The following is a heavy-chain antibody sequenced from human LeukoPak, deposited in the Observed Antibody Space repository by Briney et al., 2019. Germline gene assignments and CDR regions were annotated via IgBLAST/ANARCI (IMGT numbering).Heavy chain of an antibody. V-gene: IGHV3-30*03. D-gene: IGHD3-22*01. CDR2: ISYDGSNK. J-gene: IGHJ4*02. CDR1: GFTFSSYG. Sequence: GGSLRLSCAASGFTFSSYGMHWVRQAPGKGLEWVAVISYDGSNKYYADSVKGRFTISRDNSKNTLYLQMNSLRAEDTAVYYCALTNYYDSSGYSYWGQGTLVTVSS. CDR3: ALTNYYDSSGYSY.